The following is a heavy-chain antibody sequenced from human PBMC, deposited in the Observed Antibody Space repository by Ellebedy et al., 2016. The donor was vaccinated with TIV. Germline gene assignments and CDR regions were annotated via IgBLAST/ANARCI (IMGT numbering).Heavy chain of an antibody. D-gene: IGHD3-16*01. CDR1: RYTFTGYY. J-gene: IGHJ3*02. V-gene: IGHV1-2*02. CDR3: ARGINDYIWGTKGGASDT. CDR2: INPHSGGT. Sequence: ASVKVSXKASRYTFTGYYMNWVRQAPGQGLEWMGWINPHSGGTNYAQKFQGRVTMTRDTSISTGHMELSRLTSDDTAVYYCARGINDYIWGTKGGASDTWGQGTMVTVSS.